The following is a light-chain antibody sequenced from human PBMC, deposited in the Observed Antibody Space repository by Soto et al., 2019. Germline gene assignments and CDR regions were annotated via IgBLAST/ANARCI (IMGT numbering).Light chain of an antibody. CDR3: SSYTSSSTLYV. J-gene: IGLJ1*01. Sequence: QSVLTQPASVSGSPGQSITISCTGSSSDVGGYNYVSWYQHHPGRAPKLMFYDVSNRPSGVSNRFSGSKSGNTASLTISGLQAEDEADYHCSSYTSSSTLYVFGTGTKLTVL. CDR2: DVS. V-gene: IGLV2-14*03. CDR1: SSDVGGYNY.